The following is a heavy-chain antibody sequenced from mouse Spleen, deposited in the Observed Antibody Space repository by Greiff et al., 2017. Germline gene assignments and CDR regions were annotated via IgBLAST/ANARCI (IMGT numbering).Heavy chain of an antibody. CDR2: IWRGGST. J-gene: IGHJ4*01. Sequence: VQLVESGPGLVQPSQSLSITCTVSGFSLTSYGVHWVRQSPGKGLEWLGVIWRGGSTDYNAAFMSRLSITKDNSKSQVFFKMNSLQADDTAIYYCANYGYDVPYAMDYWGQGTSVTVSS. D-gene: IGHD2-2*01. CDR3: ANYGYDVPYAMDY. V-gene: IGHV2-5*01. CDR1: GFSLTSYG.